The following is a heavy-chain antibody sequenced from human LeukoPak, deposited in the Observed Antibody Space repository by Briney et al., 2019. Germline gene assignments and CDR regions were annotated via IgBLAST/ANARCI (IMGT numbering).Heavy chain of an antibody. CDR3: AKINSITLVRGANILLNN. Sequence: RPGGALRLSCAASGFTFSRYGINWVRQAPGKGLEWVSSIEGTGRTTDYADSVKGRFTTSRDNSKTAAYLQLDSLRADDTAVYYCAKINSITLVRGANILLNNWGQGTLVTVSS. CDR2: IEGTGRTT. V-gene: IGHV3-23*01. CDR1: GFTFSRYG. D-gene: IGHD3-10*01. J-gene: IGHJ4*02.